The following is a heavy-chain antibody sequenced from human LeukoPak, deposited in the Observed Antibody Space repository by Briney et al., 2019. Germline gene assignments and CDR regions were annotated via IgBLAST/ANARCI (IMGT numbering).Heavy chain of an antibody. D-gene: IGHD3-10*01. V-gene: IGHV4-59*01. CDR3: ARSDYYGSGSYGPSIFDY. Sequence: SETLSLTCTVSGGSISSYYWSWIRQPPGKGLEWIGYIYNSGTTNYRPSLKSRDTISVDTSKNQFSLKLSSVTAADTAVYYCARSDYYGSGSYGPSIFDYWGQGTLVTVSS. CDR2: IYNSGTT. CDR1: GGSISSYY. J-gene: IGHJ4*02.